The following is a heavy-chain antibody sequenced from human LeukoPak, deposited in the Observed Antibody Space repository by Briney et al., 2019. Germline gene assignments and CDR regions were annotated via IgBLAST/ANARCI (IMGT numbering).Heavy chain of an antibody. Sequence: GGSLRLSCAASGFAFSSHAMTWVRQAPGKGLEWVSAISISGDRTYYAHSVKGRFTISRDNSKNTVYLQMNSLRAEDTAVYYCARGEQEMATMSIDYWGQGSLVTVSS. CDR3: ARGEQEMATMSIDY. J-gene: IGHJ4*02. V-gene: IGHV3-23*01. CDR1: GFAFSSHA. CDR2: ISISGDRT. D-gene: IGHD5-24*01.